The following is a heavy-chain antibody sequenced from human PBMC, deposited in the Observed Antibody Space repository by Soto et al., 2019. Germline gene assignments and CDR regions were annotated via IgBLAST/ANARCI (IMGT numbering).Heavy chain of an antibody. Sequence: QVQLQESGPGLVKPSQTLSLTCTVSVGSIRSGNYYWSWIRQPPGKGLEVIVYISYSGSTYYNLPLNSRITISVDTSKNQFSLNLSFVTAADTAVYYCATMGTPATRLYDSDFWGQGTLVTVSS. CDR1: VGSIRSGNYY. CDR3: ATMGTPATRLYDSDF. J-gene: IGHJ4*02. V-gene: IGHV4-30-4*01. D-gene: IGHD2-15*01. CDR2: ISYSGST.